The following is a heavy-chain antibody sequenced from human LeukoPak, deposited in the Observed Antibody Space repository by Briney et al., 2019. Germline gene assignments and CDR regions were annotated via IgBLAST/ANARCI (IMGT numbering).Heavy chain of an antibody. J-gene: IGHJ5*02. CDR3: ARLGISHQSGWKNWFDP. D-gene: IGHD6-19*01. V-gene: IGHV4-59*08. CDR1: GGSISNYY. CDR2: IYYSGST. Sequence: NSSETLSLTCTVSGGSISNYYWSWIRQPPGKGLEWIGYIYYSGSTNYNASLRSRVTISVDTSKNEFSLPLSSVPAADTAVYYCARLGISHQSGWKNWFDPWGQGTLVTVSS.